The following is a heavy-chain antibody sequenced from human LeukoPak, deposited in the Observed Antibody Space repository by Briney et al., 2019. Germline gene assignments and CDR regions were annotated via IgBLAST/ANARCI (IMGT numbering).Heavy chain of an antibody. D-gene: IGHD6-13*01. V-gene: IGHV1-2*02. J-gene: IGHJ4*02. CDR2: INPNSGGT. CDR3: ARSREYSSSWYGVNYFDY. CDR1: GYTFTGYY. Sequence: ASVKVSCKASGYTFTGYYMHWVRQAPGQGLEWMGWINPNSGGTNYAQKFQGRVTMTRDTSISTAYMELSRLRSDDTAVYYCARSREYSSSWYGVNYFDYWGQGTLVTVSS.